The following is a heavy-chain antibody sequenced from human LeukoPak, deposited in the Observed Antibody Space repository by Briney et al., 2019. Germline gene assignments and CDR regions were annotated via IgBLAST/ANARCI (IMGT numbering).Heavy chain of an antibody. Sequence: GGSLRLSCAASGFTFSSYEMNWVRQAPGKGLEWVSYISSSGSTIYYADSVKGRFTISRDNAKNSLCLQMNSLRAEDTAVYYCARNSGSYVNLYYYYGMDVWGKGTTVTVSS. V-gene: IGHV3-48*03. CDR3: ARNSGSYVNLYYYYGMDV. CDR1: GFTFSSYE. J-gene: IGHJ6*04. CDR2: ISSSGSTI. D-gene: IGHD3-10*01.